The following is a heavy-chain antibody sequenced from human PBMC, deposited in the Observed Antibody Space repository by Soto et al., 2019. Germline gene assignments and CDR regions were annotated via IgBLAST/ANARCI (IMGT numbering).Heavy chain of an antibody. D-gene: IGHD3-10*01. V-gene: IGHV4-34*01. CDR2: INHSGST. CDR1: GGSFSGYY. J-gene: IGHJ4*02. CDR3: ARDGEMAKRGDFDY. Sequence: QVQLQQWGAGLLKPSETLSLTCAVYGGSFSGYYWSWIRQPPGKGLEWIGEINHSGSTTYNPSLKSRVTISVDTSKNQFSLKLSSVTAADTAVYYCARDGEMAKRGDFDYWGQGTLVTVSS.